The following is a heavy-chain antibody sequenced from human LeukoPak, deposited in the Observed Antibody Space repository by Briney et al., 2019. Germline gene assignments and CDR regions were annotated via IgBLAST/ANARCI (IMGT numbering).Heavy chain of an antibody. CDR2: ISDSGSST. CDR1: GFTFSSYA. V-gene: IGHV3-23*01. D-gene: IGHD3-10*01. CDR3: ASLVLYYYGMDV. Sequence: GGSLRLSCAASGFTFSSYAMSWVRQAPGKGLEWVSGISDSGSSTYYADSVKGRFTISRDNSKNTLYLQMNSLRAEDTAVYYCASLVLYYYGMDVWGQGTTVTVSS. J-gene: IGHJ6*02.